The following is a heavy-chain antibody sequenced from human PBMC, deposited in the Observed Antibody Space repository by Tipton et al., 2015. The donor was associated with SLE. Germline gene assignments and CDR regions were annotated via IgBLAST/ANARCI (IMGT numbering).Heavy chain of an antibody. CDR2: ISSSGSTI. J-gene: IGHJ4*02. Sequence: GSLRLSCAASGFTFSSYEMNWVRQAPGKGLEWVSYISSSGSTIYYADSVKGRFTISRDNAKNSLYLQMNSLRAEDTAVYYCARALGVGATKDYWGQGTLVTVSS. CDR1: GFTFSSYE. CDR3: ARALGVGATKDY. V-gene: IGHV3-48*03. D-gene: IGHD1-26*01.